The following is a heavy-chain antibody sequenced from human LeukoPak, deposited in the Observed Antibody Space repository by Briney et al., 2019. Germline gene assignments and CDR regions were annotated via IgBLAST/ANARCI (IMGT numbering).Heavy chain of an antibody. J-gene: IGHJ4*02. V-gene: IGHV3-23*01. CDR3: AKAFGTNGYFQLPIDF. CDR2: ITAPGDAT. D-gene: IGHD2-8*01. CDR1: GFTFSSYS. Sequence: PGGSLRLSCAASGFTFSSYSMNWVRQAPGKGLECVSAITAPGDATYYADSVKGRFSISRDNSKNTLYLQLNSLRVEDTALYYCAKAFGTNGYFQLPIDFWGQGTLVTVSS.